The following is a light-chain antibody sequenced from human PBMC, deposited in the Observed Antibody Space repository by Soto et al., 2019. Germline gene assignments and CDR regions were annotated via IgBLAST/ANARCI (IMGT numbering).Light chain of an antibody. J-gene: IGKJ1*01. V-gene: IGKV1-5*03. CDR3: QQHNNYPLT. Sequence: TQSPSTLSLSVGERATITCRASQSISSWLAWYQHKLGKPPKLLIYRASTVQSGIPSRFSGSGSGTEFTLTIISLQSEDFAAYYCQQHNNYPLTFGQGTKVDIK. CDR1: QSISSW. CDR2: RAS.